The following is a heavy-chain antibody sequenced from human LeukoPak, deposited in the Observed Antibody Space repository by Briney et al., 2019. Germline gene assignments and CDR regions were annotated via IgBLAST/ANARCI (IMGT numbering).Heavy chain of an antibody. J-gene: IGHJ3*02. Sequence: GGSLRLSRSASGFTFSTYAMSWVRQAPGKGLEWVSAISGGLTSTHYADSVKGRFTISRDNSKNTLYLQMNSLRAEDTAIYYCAKDSSMIRGLYDGFDIWGQGTMVTVSS. D-gene: IGHD3-10*01. CDR2: ISGGLTST. V-gene: IGHV3-23*01. CDR1: GFTFSTYA. CDR3: AKDSSMIRGLYDGFDI.